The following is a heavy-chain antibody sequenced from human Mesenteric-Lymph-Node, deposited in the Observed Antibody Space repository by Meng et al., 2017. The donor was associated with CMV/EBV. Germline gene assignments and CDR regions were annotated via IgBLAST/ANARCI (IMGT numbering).Heavy chain of an antibody. V-gene: IGHV3-64*02. Sequence: GESLKISGAASGFTFISYAMHWVRQAPGKGLEYISAIKSDGGSTYYADSVKGRFTISRDNSKNTLYLQMGSLRGEDMAVYYCARMIPYYYAMDVWGQGTTVTVSS. D-gene: IGHD3-16*01. CDR1: GFTFISYA. CDR3: ARMIPYYYAMDV. CDR2: IKSDGGST. J-gene: IGHJ6*02.